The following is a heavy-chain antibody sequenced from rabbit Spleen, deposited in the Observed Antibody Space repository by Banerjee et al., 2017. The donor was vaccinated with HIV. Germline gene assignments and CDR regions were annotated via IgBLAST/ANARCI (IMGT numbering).Heavy chain of an antibody. Sequence: QEQLVESGGGLVQPKGSLTLTCTASGFSFSSNYWISWVRQDPGKGLEWIACIYTGRSGGTYYASWARGRFTISKTSSTTVTLQMTSLTAADTASYFCARSTYGYDDYADLYYAAMDLWGPGTLVTVS. J-gene: IGHJ6*01. V-gene: IGHV1S45*01. D-gene: IGHD6-1*01. CDR3: ARSTYGYDDYADLYYAAMDL. CDR2: IYTGRSGGT. CDR1: GFSFSSNYW.